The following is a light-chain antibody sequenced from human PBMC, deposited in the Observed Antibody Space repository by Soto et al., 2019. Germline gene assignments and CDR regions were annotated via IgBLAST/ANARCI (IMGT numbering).Light chain of an antibody. J-gene: IGKJ3*01. CDR1: QSVSSNY. CDR2: GAS. CDR3: QQYSSWPFT. V-gene: IGKV3-20*01. Sequence: DIVLTQSPGTLSLSPGERATVSCRASQSVSSNYLAWYQQKPGQAPRLLIYGASSRATGIPDRFSGSGSGTDFTLTISGLEPEDFAVYYCQQYSSWPFTFGPGTKVAIE.